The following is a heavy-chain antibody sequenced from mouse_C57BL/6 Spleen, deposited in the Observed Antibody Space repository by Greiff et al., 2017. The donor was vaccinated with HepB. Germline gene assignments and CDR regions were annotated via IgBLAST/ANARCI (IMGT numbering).Heavy chain of an antibody. D-gene: IGHD1-1*01. CDR1: GYSITSGYD. V-gene: IGHV3-1*01. CDR2: ISYSGST. Sequence: EVQGVESGPGMVKPSQSLSLTCTVTGYSITSGYDWHWIRHFPGNKLEWMGYISYSGSTNYNPSLKSRISITHDTSKNHFFLKLNSVTTEDTATYYCARDSSYGYFDVWGTGTTVTVSS. CDR3: ARDSSYGYFDV. J-gene: IGHJ1*03.